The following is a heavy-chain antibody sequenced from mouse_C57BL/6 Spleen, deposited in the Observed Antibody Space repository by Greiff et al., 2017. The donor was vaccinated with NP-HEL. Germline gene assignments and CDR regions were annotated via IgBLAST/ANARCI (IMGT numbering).Heavy chain of an antibody. CDR2: IHPNSGST. J-gene: IGHJ4*01. Sequence: QVQLQQPGAELVKPGASVKLSCKASGYTFTSYWMHWVKQRPGQGLEWIGMIHPNSGSTNYNEKFKSKATLTVDKSSSTAYMQLSSLTSEDSAVYYCARGESYSNYYAMDYWGQGTSGTVSS. D-gene: IGHD2-5*01. CDR1: GYTFTSYW. V-gene: IGHV1-64*01. CDR3: ARGESYSNYYAMDY.